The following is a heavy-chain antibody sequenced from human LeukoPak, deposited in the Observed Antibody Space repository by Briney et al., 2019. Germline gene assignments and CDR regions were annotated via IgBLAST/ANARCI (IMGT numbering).Heavy chain of an antibody. V-gene: IGHV1-18*03. CDR1: VYTSNTCV. J-gene: IGHJ6*03. CDR2: ISPYNSYT. Sequence: GASVKVSCKASVYTSNTCVFAWVRQAPGQGLEWIGWISPYNSYTKYAVKLQGRLTMTTDTSTTTSYMELRSWRSDDMAVYYCANVARGRYFFYYMDVWGKGTTVTVS. D-gene: IGHD2-15*01. CDR3: ANVARGRYFFYYMDV.